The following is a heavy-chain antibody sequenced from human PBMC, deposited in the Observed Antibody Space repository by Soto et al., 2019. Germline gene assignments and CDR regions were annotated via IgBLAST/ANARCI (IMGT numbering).Heavy chain of an antibody. CDR3: TSPPYDSSGTDDY. CDR1: GFTFSGPA. J-gene: IGHJ4*02. Sequence: PWGSLRLSCAASGFTFSGPAIHCVRQDSGKGLEWVGRIRSKANSYATAYAASVKGRFTISRDDSKNTAYLQMNSLKTEDTAVYYCTSPPYDSSGTDDYWGQGTLVTVSS. D-gene: IGHD3-22*01. CDR2: IRSKANSYAT. V-gene: IGHV3-73*01.